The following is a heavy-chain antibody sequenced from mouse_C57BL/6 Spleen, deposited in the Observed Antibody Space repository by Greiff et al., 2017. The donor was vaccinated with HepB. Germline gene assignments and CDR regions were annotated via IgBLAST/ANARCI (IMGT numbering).Heavy chain of an antibody. Sequence: QVHVKQPGAELVMPGASVKLSCKASGYTFTSYWMHWVKQRPGQGLEWIGEIDPSDSYTNYNQKFKGKSTLTVDKSSSTAYMQLSSLTSEDSAVYYCARGLLTTVVAKAMDYWGQGTSVTVSS. CDR3: ARGLLTTVVAKAMDY. D-gene: IGHD1-1*01. J-gene: IGHJ4*01. CDR2: IDPSDSYT. V-gene: IGHV1-69*01. CDR1: GYTFTSYW.